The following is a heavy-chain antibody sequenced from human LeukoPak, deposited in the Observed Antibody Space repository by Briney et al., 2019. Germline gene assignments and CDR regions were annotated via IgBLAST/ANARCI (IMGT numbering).Heavy chain of an antibody. D-gene: IGHD3-22*01. CDR3: ASYYYDSSGYLRSGAFDI. V-gene: IGHV4-31*03. J-gene: IGHJ3*02. CDR1: GGSISSGGYY. Sequence: PSETLSLTCTVSGGSISSGGYYWSWIRQHPGKGLKWIGYIYYSGSTYYNPSLKSRVTISVDTSKNQFSLKLSSVTAADTAVYYCASYYYDSSGYLRSGAFDIWGQGTMVTVSS. CDR2: IYYSGST.